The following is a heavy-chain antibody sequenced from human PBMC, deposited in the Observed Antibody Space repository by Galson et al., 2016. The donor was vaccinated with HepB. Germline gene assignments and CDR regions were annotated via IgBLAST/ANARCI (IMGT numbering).Heavy chain of an antibody. CDR3: VREKQFGSGPFGMDV. D-gene: IGHD3-10*01. Sequence: LSLTCTVYSGSFSGYSWSWIRQPPGKGLAWIGEVNHSGSTNYNPSLKSRVTVSVDTTKMHFSLNMRSVTAADTAVYYCVREKQFGSGPFGMDVWGQGTTVTVSS. CDR2: VNHSGST. V-gene: IGHV4-34*01. CDR1: SGSFSGYS. J-gene: IGHJ6*02.